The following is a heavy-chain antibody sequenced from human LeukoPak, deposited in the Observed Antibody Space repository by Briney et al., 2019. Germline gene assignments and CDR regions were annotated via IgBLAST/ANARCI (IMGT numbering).Heavy chain of an antibody. J-gene: IGHJ3*02. D-gene: IGHD3/OR15-3a*01. Sequence: TGGSLRLSCAASGFTFSTYVMHWVRQAPGKGLEWVGFIRYDGNSEYYGDSVKGRFAISRDNSKDMLYLQMNNLRDEDTAVYYCARGRWTGYNRDDTFHIWGQGTMVSVSS. CDR2: IRYDGNSE. CDR1: GFTFSTYV. CDR3: ARGRWTGYNRDDTFHI. V-gene: IGHV3-30*02.